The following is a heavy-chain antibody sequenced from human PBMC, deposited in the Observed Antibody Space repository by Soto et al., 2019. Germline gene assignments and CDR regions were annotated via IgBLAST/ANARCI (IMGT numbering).Heavy chain of an antibody. CDR1: GYGYTSYW. Sequence: ESLNISGKGSGYGYTSYWIVWVRQIPGKGLEWMVIIYPGDSDTRYSPSFQGQVSFSADKSVSTAYLQWSSLKASDTAIYYCARARVPAALGAYYYGMDVWGQGTTVTVSS. J-gene: IGHJ6*01. V-gene: IGHV5-51*01. CDR3: ARARVPAALGAYYYGMDV. D-gene: IGHD2-2*01. CDR2: IYPGDSDT.